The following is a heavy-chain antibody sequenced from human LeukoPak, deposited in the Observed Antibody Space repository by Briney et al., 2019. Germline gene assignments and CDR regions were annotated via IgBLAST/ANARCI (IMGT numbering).Heavy chain of an antibody. D-gene: IGHD3-3*01. Sequence: GASVKVSCKASGYTFTSYGISWVRQAPGQGLEWMGWISAYNGNTNYAQKLQGRVTMTTDTSTSTAYMELRSLRSEDTAVYYCARVVLTIFGVVRGFDPWGQGTLVTVSS. J-gene: IGHJ5*02. CDR3: ARVVLTIFGVVRGFDP. CDR2: ISAYNGNT. V-gene: IGHV1-18*01. CDR1: GYTFTSYG.